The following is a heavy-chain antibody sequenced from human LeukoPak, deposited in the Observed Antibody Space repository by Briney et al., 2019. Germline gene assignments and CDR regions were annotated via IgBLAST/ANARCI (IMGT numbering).Heavy chain of an antibody. CDR2: ITSDGSGT. J-gene: IGHJ4*02. V-gene: IGHV3-74*01. CDR3: AGAFALPGH. Sequence: GGSLRLSCAASGFTFSSYSMNWVRQAPGKGLVWVSGITSDGSGTRYADSVEGRFTISRDNAKSTVYLQMHSLRVEDTAVYYCAGAFALPGHWGQGTLVTVSS. D-gene: IGHD4/OR15-4a*01. CDR1: GFTFSSYS.